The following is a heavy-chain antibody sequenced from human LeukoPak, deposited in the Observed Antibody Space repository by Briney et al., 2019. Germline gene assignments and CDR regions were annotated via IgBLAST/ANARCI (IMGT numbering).Heavy chain of an antibody. V-gene: IGHV4-59*01. D-gene: IGHD5-18*01. CDR2: IYYSGST. Sequence: SETLSLTCTVSGDSLISYYWSWIRQPPGKGLEWIGYIYYSGSTNYNPPLKSRVTISVDTSKNQFSLKLSSVTAADTAVYYCARGYSYTSVRFYYMDVWGKGTTVTISS. CDR3: ARGYSYTSVRFYYMDV. J-gene: IGHJ6*03. CDR1: GDSLISYY.